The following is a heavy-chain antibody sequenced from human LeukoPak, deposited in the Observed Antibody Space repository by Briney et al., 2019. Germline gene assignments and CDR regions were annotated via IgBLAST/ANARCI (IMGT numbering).Heavy chain of an antibody. Sequence: ASVKVSCKACGYTFTNYYIHWVRQGPGQGLEWVGLINPNGGSTGYAQRFQGRVTVTTDTSTSTVYMELNSLGSEDTAVYYCARERRAWGEDFWGQGTLVTVSS. V-gene: IGHV1-46*01. J-gene: IGHJ4*02. CDR2: INPNGGST. CDR1: GYTFTNYY. CDR3: ARERRAWGEDF. D-gene: IGHD3-16*01.